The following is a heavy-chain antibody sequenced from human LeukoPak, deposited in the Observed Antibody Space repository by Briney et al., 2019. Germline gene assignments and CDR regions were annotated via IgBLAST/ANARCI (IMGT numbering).Heavy chain of an antibody. Sequence: SVKVSCKASLFTLSISVMQWVRQARGQRLEWIGWIVVGSGNTNYAQKFQERVTITRDMSTSTAYMELSSLRSEDTAVYYCAADIVGATGYYFDYWGQGTLVTVSS. CDR3: AADIVGATGYYFDY. V-gene: IGHV1-58*02. CDR1: LFTLSISV. D-gene: IGHD1-26*01. CDR2: IVVGSGNT. J-gene: IGHJ4*02.